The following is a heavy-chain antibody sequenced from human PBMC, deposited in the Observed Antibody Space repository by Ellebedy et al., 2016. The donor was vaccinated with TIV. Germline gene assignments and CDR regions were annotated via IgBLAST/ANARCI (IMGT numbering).Heavy chain of an antibody. V-gene: IGHV1-2*02. CDR3: ARGNLLGSWYVNHFDN. CDR2: INPKSGAA. J-gene: IGHJ4*02. D-gene: IGHD6-13*01. CDR1: GYTLSGYY. Sequence: AASVKVSCKASGYTLSGYYMHWVRQAPGRGLEWMGSINPKSGAAKYAERFQGRITMTSDTSMNTAYMGLSSLRSDDTAVYFCARGNLLGSWYVNHFDNWGQGSLLTVSS.